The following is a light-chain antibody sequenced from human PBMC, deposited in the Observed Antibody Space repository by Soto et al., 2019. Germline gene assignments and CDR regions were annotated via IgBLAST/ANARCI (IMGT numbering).Light chain of an antibody. V-gene: IGLV1-44*01. CDR1: SSNIGSNT. Sequence: QSVLTQPPSASGTPGQTVIISCSGSSSNIGSNTVNWYQQLPGTAPKLLIFSNSQRPSGVPVRFSGYRSGTSASLPITGVQSEDEAHYYCAAWDDGLHALVFGGGTKLTVL. CDR2: SNS. CDR3: AAWDDGLHALV. J-gene: IGLJ2*01.